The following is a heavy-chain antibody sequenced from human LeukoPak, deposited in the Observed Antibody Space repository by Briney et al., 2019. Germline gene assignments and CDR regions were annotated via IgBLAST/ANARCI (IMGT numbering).Heavy chain of an antibody. V-gene: IGHV3-23*01. Sequence: ESLKISCAASGFTFSSYAMSWVRQAPGKGLEWVSAITDSGGSTYYADSVKGRFTISRDNSKITLYLQMNSLRAEDTAVHYCAKVGYRSSSSGAYFDYWGQGTLVTVSS. CDR1: GFTFSSYA. CDR2: ITDSGGST. J-gene: IGHJ4*02. CDR3: AKVGYRSSSSGAYFDY. D-gene: IGHD6-13*01.